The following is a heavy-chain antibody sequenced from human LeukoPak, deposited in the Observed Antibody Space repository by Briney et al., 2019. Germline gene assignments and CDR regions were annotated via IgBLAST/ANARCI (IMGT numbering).Heavy chain of an antibody. CDR2: SNEDGSTT. CDR3: VRDLGGRSGH. D-gene: IGHD1-26*01. J-gene: IGHJ4*02. CDR1: GFTFSSNW. Sequence: GGSLRLSCAASGFTFSSNWMHWVRKAPGRGLVWVSRSNEDGSTTNYADSVKGRFTISRDNAKNTLYLQMNSLTAEDTAVYYCVRDLGGRSGHWGQGTLVTVSP. V-gene: IGHV3-74*01.